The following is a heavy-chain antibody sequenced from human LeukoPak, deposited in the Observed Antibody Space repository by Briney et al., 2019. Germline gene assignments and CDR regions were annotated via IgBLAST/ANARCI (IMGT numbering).Heavy chain of an antibody. CDR3: VLEQREIAAAGGVY. CDR2: INPSGGST. V-gene: IGHV1-46*01. J-gene: IGHJ4*02. D-gene: IGHD6-13*01. CDR1: GYTFTSYY. Sequence: ASVKVTCKASGYTFTSYYMHWVRQAPGQGLEWMGIINPSGGSTSYAQKFQGRVTMTRDTSTSTVYMELSSLRSEDTAVYYCVLEQREIAAAGGVYWGQGTLVTVSS.